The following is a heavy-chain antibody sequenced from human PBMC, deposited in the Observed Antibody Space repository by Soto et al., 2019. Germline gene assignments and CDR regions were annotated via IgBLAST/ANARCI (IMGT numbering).Heavy chain of an antibody. CDR3: ARDVSGKLGHDS. V-gene: IGHV3-7*01. D-gene: IGHD3-10*01. J-gene: IGHJ4*02. Sequence: GSLRLSCAASGFTFSSFWMSWVRRAPGKGLEWVANIKQDGSDKNYVGSVKGRFTISRDNAKNSLYLQMNSLRVEDTAVYYCARDVSGKLGHDSWGPGTLVTVSS. CDR2: IKQDGSDK. CDR1: GFTFSSFW.